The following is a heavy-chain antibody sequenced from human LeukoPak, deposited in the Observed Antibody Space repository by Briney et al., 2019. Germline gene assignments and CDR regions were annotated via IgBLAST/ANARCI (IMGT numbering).Heavy chain of an antibody. CDR1: GFTFSSYS. CDR2: ISSSSSTV. D-gene: IGHD2-15*01. Sequence: PGGSLRLSCAASGFTFSSYSMNWVRQAPGKGLEWISYISSSSSTVYYADSVKGRFTIPRDNAKNSLYLQMNSLRAVDTAVYYCARDLGVIVVRHGNANDWFDPWGQGTLVTVSS. J-gene: IGHJ5*02. CDR3: ARDLGVIVVRHGNANDWFDP. V-gene: IGHV3-48*01.